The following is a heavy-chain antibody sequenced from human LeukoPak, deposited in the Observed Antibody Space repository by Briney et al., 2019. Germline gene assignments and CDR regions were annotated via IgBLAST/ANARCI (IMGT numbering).Heavy chain of an antibody. CDR3: ATVPITMVRGAQTRFDY. CDR1: GYTLTELS. CDR2: FDPEDGET. J-gene: IGHJ4*02. D-gene: IGHD3-10*01. V-gene: IGHV1-24*01. Sequence: ASVKVSCKVSGYTLTELSIHWVRQAPGKGLEWMGGFDPEDGETIYAQKFQGRVTMTEDTSTDTAYMELSSLRSEDTAVYYCATVPITMVRGAQTRFDYWGQGTLVTVSS.